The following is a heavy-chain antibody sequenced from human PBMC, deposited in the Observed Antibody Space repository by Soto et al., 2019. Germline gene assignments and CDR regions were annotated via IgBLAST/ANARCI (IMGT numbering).Heavy chain of an antibody. V-gene: IGHV4-4*02. CDR3: ARFWGAGRNYYYYMDV. Sequence: PSETLSLTCGVSSGSISSSNWWSWVRQPPGKGLEWIGEIYHSGSTNYNPSLKSRVTISVDKSKNQFSLKLSSVTAADTAVYYCARFWGAGRNYYYYMDVWGKGTTVTVSS. CDR1: SGSISSSNW. CDR2: IYHSGST. D-gene: IGHD1-26*01. J-gene: IGHJ6*03.